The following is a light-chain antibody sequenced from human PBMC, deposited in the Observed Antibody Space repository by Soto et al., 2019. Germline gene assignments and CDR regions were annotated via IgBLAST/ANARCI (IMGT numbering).Light chain of an antibody. J-gene: IGKJ4*01. CDR1: QSVLSSSDNKNY. CDR2: WAS. CDR3: QQYYGAPLT. V-gene: IGKV4-1*01. Sequence: DIVMTQSPDSLAVSLGERATINCKSSQSVLSSSDNKNYLAWYQQKPGQPPKLLIYWASTRESGVPDRFSGSGSGTDFTLTISGLQAEDVAFYYCQQYYGAPLTFGGGTKVEIK.